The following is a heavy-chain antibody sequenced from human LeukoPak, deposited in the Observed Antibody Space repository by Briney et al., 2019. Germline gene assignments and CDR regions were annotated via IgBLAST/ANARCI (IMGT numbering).Heavy chain of an antibody. D-gene: IGHD5-12*01. Sequence: ASVKVSCKASGYTFTGYYMHWVRQAPGQGLEWTGWINPNSGGTNYAQKFQSRVTMTRDTSISTAYMELSRLRSDDTAVYYCARDRYSGYEPFDYWGQGTLVTVSS. CDR1: GYTFTGYY. V-gene: IGHV1-2*02. CDR2: INPNSGGT. J-gene: IGHJ4*02. CDR3: ARDRYSGYEPFDY.